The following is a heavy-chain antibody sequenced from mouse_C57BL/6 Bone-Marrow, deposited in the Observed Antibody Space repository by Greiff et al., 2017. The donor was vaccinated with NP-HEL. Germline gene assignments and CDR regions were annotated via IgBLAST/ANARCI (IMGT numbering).Heavy chain of an antibody. J-gene: IGHJ3*01. V-gene: IGHV1-64*01. CDR2: IHPNSGST. Sequence: VQLQQPGAELVKPGASVKLSCKASGYTFTSYWMHWVKQRPGQGLEWIGMIHPNSGSTNYNEKFKSKATLTVDKSSSTAYMQLSSLTSEDSAVYYCARAGARRAWFAYWGQGTLVTVSA. CDR1: GYTFTSYW. CDR3: ARAGARRAWFAY. D-gene: IGHD3-1*01.